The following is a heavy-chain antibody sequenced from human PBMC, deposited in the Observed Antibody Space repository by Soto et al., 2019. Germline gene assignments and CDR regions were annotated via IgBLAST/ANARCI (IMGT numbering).Heavy chain of an antibody. CDR2: TYYRSKWYN. Sequence: SQTLSLTCAISGDSVSSNSAAWNWIRQSPSRGLEWLGRTYYRSKWYNDYAVSVKSRISVNPDTSKNQFSLQLNSVTPEDTAVYYCARAGIHGSSWIFGYWGQGARVTV. D-gene: IGHD6-13*01. J-gene: IGHJ4*02. V-gene: IGHV6-1*01. CDR3: ARAGIHGSSWIFGY. CDR1: GDSVSSNSAA.